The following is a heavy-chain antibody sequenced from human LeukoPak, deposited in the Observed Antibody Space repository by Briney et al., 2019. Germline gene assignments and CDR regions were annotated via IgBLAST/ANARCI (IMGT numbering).Heavy chain of an antibody. Sequence: GGSLRLSCAASGFTFSTYWMNWVRQAPGKGLEWVANIKEDGSEQYYVDSVKGRFTISRDNAKNSLYLQMNSLRAEDTAVYYCASIAVTTSYYYYGMDVWGQGTTVTVSS. D-gene: IGHD4-17*01. CDR1: GFTFSTYW. J-gene: IGHJ6*02. V-gene: IGHV3-7*03. CDR3: ASIAVTTSYYYYGMDV. CDR2: IKEDGSEQ.